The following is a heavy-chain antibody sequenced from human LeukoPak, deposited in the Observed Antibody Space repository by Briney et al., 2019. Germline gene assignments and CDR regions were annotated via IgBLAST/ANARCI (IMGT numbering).Heavy chain of an antibody. D-gene: IGHD1/OR15-1a*01. Sequence: SETLSLTCTVSGGAIWSHYWNWIRQPAGKGLEWIGRIYSSGYTNDNPFLKSRITMSVDMSKNQFSLRLNSVTAADTAVYYCARREHSVDSWGQGMLVTVSS. J-gene: IGHJ4*02. CDR3: ARREHSVDS. V-gene: IGHV4-4*07. CDR2: IYSSGYT. CDR1: GGAIWSHY.